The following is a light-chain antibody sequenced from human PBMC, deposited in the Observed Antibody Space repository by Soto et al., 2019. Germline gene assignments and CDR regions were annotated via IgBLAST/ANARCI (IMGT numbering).Light chain of an antibody. CDR2: ATS. V-gene: IGKV1-39*01. CDR3: QESYDTPGLA. J-gene: IGKJ4*01. CDR1: QSIDTY. Sequence: IQLTQSPSSLSASVGDRVTITCRASQSIDTYLNWYQQIPGQAPKVLIYATSTLQSGVPSRFSGSGSGTDFTLTISSLQPEDIATYYCQESYDTPGLAFGGGTKVDIK.